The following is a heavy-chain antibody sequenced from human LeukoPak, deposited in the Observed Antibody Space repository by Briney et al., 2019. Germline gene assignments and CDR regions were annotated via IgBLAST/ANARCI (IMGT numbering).Heavy chain of an antibody. V-gene: IGHV3-7*04. CDR3: TRVGYIDEGIDY. Sequence: GGSLRLSCAASGFTFSTYAMSWVRQAPGKGLEWVANIKQDGSKKSYVDSVKGRFTISRDNAKNSLYLQMNSLRAEDTAIYYCTRVGYIDEGIDYWGQGTLVTVSS. D-gene: IGHD5-24*01. J-gene: IGHJ4*02. CDR1: GFTFSTYA. CDR2: IKQDGSKK.